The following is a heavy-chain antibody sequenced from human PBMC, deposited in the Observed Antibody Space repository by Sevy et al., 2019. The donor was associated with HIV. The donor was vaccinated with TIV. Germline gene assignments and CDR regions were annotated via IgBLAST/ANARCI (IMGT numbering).Heavy chain of an antibody. CDR3: ARDPVAPNPAGIDV. CDR2: INPNSGDT. CDR1: GYTFTDYY. V-gene: IGHV1-2*06. Sequence: GPSVKVSCKASGYTFTDYYMHWVRQAPGQGLEWMGRINPNSGDTNFVQKFQGRVTMTRDTSISTAYMELSRLTSDDTAVYYCARDPVAPNPAGIDVWGQGTTVTVSS. J-gene: IGHJ6*02. D-gene: IGHD5-12*01.